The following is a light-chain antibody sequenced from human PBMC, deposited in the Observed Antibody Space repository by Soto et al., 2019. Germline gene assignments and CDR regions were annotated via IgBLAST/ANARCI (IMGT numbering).Light chain of an antibody. V-gene: IGLV2-14*03. J-gene: IGLJ1*01. Sequence: QSALTQPASVSGSPGQSIAISCTGTSSDVGGYNYVSWYQQHPGKAPKLMIYDVSNRPPGVSNRFSGSKSGNTASLTISGLQAEDEADYYCCSYTTSSTYVFGTGTKLTVL. CDR2: DVS. CDR3: CSYTTSSTYV. CDR1: SSDVGGYNY.